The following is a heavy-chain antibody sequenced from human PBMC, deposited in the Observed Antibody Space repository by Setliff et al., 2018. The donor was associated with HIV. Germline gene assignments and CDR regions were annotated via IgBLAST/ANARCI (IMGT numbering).Heavy chain of an antibody. V-gene: IGHV4-39*07. Sequence: PSETLSLTCTVSGDSISRLIYYWGWIRQPPGKGLEWIGKIYHSEYTNYNASLKSRVSMSVDKSKNQFSLKLTSVTAADTAGYYCARGHCSGTNCYGVDYYGMDVWGQGTTVTVSS. CDR2: IYHSEYT. J-gene: IGHJ6*02. D-gene: IGHD2-2*01. CDR3: ARGHCSGTNCYGVDYYGMDV. CDR1: GDSISRLIYY.